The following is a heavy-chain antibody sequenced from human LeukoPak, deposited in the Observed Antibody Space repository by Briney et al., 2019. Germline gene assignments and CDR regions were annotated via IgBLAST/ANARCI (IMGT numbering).Heavy chain of an antibody. V-gene: IGHV3-53*01. CDR2: IYSGGST. Sequence: QPGGSLRLSCAASGFTVSSNYMSWVRQAPGKGLEWVSVIYSGGSTYYADSVKGRFTISRDNSKNTLYLQMNSLRAEDTAVYYCARAENSSSLDYWGQGTLVTVSS. D-gene: IGHD6-13*01. J-gene: IGHJ4*02. CDR1: GFTVSSNY. CDR3: ARAENSSSLDY.